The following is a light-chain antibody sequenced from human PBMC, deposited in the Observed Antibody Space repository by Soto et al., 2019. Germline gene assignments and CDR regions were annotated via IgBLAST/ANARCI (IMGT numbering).Light chain of an antibody. J-gene: IGKJ1*01. CDR2: GAS. Sequence: EIVLTQSPGTLSLSPEERATLSCRASQSVSSSYLAWYQQKPGQAPSLLIYGASRRFTGIPDRFSGSGSGTDFTLTISRLEPEDFAVYYCQQFGNSPWTFGQGTKVDIK. CDR3: QQFGNSPWT. V-gene: IGKV3-20*01. CDR1: QSVSSSY.